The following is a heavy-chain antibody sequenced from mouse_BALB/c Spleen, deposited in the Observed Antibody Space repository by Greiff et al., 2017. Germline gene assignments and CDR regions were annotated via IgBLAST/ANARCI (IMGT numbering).Heavy chain of an antibody. CDR1: GFTFSSYG. V-gene: IGHV5-6-3*01. D-gene: IGHD2-4*01. J-gene: IGHJ2*01. CDR2: INSNGGST. Sequence: EVHLVESGGGLVQPGGSLKLSCAASGFTFSSYGMSWVRQTPDKRLELVATINSNGGSTYYPDSVKGRFTISRDNAKNTLYLQMSSLKSEDTAMYYYARDSFCYDYVDYWGQGTTLTVSS. CDR3: ARDSFCYDYVDY.